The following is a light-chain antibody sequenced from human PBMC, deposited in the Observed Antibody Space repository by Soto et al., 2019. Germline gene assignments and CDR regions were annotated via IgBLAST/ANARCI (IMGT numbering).Light chain of an antibody. Sequence: DTPMTQSPSSVSASAGDRVISTCRTSQAISNWLAWYQHKPGKAPKLLIYAASSLQSGVPSRFSGSGSGTDFTLTISSLQPEDFANYYCQPANSFPLTFGGGTKVEIK. CDR2: AAS. J-gene: IGKJ4*01. CDR3: QPANSFPLT. CDR1: QAISNW. V-gene: IGKV1-12*01.